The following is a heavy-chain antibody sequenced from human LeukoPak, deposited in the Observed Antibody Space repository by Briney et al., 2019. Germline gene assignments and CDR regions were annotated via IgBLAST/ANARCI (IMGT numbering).Heavy chain of an antibody. D-gene: IGHD6-19*01. CDR2: MNPNSGNT. Sequence: EASMKVSCKASGYTFSSYDINWVRQATGQGLEWMGWMNPNSGNTGYAQKFQGRLNMTRNTSIDTAYMELSSLRSDDTAVYYCARRVGSGWPVQHWGQGTLVTVSS. J-gene: IGHJ1*01. CDR1: GYTFSSYD. V-gene: IGHV1-8*01. CDR3: ARRVGSGWPVQH.